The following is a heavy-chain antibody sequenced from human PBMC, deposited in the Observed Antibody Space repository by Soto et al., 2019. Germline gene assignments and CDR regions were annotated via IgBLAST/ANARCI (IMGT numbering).Heavy chain of an antibody. Sequence: GGSLRLSCAASGFTFSSYWMSWVRQAPGKGLEWVANIKQDGSEKYYVDSVKGRFTISRDNAKDSLYLQMNSLRAEDTAVYYCARGGYYDILTGSNYNWFDPWGQGTLVTVSS. CDR2: IKQDGSEK. V-gene: IGHV3-7*03. J-gene: IGHJ5*02. D-gene: IGHD3-9*01. CDR3: ARGGYYDILTGSNYNWFDP. CDR1: GFTFSSYW.